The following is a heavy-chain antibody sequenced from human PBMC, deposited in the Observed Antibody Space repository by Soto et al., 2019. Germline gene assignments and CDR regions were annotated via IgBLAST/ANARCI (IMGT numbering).Heavy chain of an antibody. V-gene: IGHV1-18*01. CDR3: ARGLVDYYDSSCPPAFDP. D-gene: IGHD3-22*01. CDR1: GYTFTSYG. Sequence: QVQLVQSGAEVKKPGASVKVSCKASGYTFTSYGISWVRQAPGQGLEWMGWISAYNGNTNYAQKLQGRVTMTTATSTSTGYMELRSLRSDDTAVYYFARGLVDYYDSSCPPAFDPWGQGTLVTVSS. CDR2: ISAYNGNT. J-gene: IGHJ5*02.